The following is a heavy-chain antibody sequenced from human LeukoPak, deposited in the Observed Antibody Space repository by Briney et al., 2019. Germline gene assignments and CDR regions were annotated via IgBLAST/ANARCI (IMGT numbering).Heavy chain of an antibody. D-gene: IGHD3-16*02. CDR2: INHSGST. V-gene: IGHV4-34*01. Sequence: SETLSLTCAVYGGSFSGYYWSWIRQPPGKGLEWIGEINHSGSTNYNPSLKSRVTISVDTSKNQFSLELSSVTAADTAVYYCARLGPYYDYVWGSYRMPYYFDYWGQGTLVTVSS. J-gene: IGHJ4*02. CDR3: ARLGPYYDYVWGSYRMPYYFDY. CDR1: GGSFSGYY.